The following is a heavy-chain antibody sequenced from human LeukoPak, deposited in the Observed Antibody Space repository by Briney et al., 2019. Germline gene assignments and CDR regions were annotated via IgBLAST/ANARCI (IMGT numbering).Heavy chain of an antibody. V-gene: IGHV3-23*01. CDR2: ISGSGDGT. J-gene: IGHJ5*02. D-gene: IGHD1-14*01. CDR1: GFTFTSDA. Sequence: GGSLRLSCTSSGFTFTSDAMTWVRQAPGKGLEWVSSISGSGDGTYYADSVKGRFTISRDNSKNTLYLQMNSLRAEDTAIYYCANKPAGFDPWGQGTLVTVSS. CDR3: ANKPAGFDP.